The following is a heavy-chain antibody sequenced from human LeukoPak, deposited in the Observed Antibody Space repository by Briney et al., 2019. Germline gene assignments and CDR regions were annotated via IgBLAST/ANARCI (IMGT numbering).Heavy chain of an antibody. D-gene: IGHD3-9*01. J-gene: IGHJ4*02. CDR2: IRSKANSYAT. CDR3: TPSLYDILTGSDY. Sequence: GGSLRLSCAASGFTFSGSAMHWVRQASGKGLEWVGRIRSKANSYATAYAASVIGRFTISRDDSKNTAYLQMNSLKTEDTAVYYCTPSLYDILTGSDYWGQGTLVTVSS. CDR1: GFTFSGSA. V-gene: IGHV3-73*01.